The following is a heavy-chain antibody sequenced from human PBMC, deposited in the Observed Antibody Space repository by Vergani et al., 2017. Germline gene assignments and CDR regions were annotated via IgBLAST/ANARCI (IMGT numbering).Heavy chain of an antibody. CDR2: IYYSGST. V-gene: IGHV4-59*01. CDR1: GGSISSYY. D-gene: IGHD2-2*01. J-gene: IGHJ3*02. CDR3: AVLGFCSSTSCPGDAFDI. Sequence: QVQLQESGPGLVKPSETLSLTCTVSGGSISSYYWSWIRQPPGKGLEWIGYIYYSGSTNYNPSLKSRVTISVDTSNNQFSLKLSSVTAADTAVYYCAVLGFCSSTSCPGDAFDIWGQGTMVTVSS.